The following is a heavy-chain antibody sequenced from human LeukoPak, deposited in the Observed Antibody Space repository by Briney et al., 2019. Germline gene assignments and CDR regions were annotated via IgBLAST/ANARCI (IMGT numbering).Heavy chain of an antibody. D-gene: IGHD7-27*01. Sequence: ASVKVSCKTSGYTFIDCYVHWVRQAPGQGLGWMGRVNPNSGGTNYAENFQGRVAMTTDASISTAYMDLSRLSSDDTAVYYCARESPTGDGDFDYWGQGTLVTVP. CDR3: ARESPTGDGDFDY. V-gene: IGHV1-2*06. CDR2: VNPNSGGT. J-gene: IGHJ4*02. CDR1: GYTFIDCY.